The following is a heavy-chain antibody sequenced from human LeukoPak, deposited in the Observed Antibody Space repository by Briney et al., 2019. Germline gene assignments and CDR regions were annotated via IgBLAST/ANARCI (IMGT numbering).Heavy chain of an antibody. CDR3: ASGGSYNYYGMDV. V-gene: IGHV4-59*08. Sequence: SETLSLTCTVSGGSISSYYWSWIRQPPGKGLEWIGYIYYSGSTNYNPSLKSRVTISVDTSKNQFSLKLSSVTAADTAVYYCASGGSYNYYGMDVWGQGTTVTVSS. D-gene: IGHD2-15*01. CDR1: GGSISSYY. CDR2: IYYSGST. J-gene: IGHJ6*02.